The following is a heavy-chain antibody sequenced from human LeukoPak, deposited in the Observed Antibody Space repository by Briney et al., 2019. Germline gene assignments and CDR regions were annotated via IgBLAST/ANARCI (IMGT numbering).Heavy chain of an antibody. J-gene: IGHJ4*02. CDR2: INEDGSHK. V-gene: IGHV3-7*01. CDR3: VRDEKKRGGDY. Sequence: PGGSLRLSCAASGFTVSSNYMSWVRQAPGKGLEWVANINEDGSHKKHMDSVEGRFTISRDNAKNSLYLQMNSLRVEDTAIYYCVRDEKKRGGDYWGQGTLVTVSS. D-gene: IGHD3-16*01. CDR1: GFTVSSNY.